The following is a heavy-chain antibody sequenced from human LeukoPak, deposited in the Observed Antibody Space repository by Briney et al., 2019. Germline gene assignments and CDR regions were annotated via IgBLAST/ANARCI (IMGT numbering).Heavy chain of an antibody. Sequence: GRSLRLPCAASGFTFSSYGMHWVRQAPGKGLEWVAVISYDGSNQYYADSVKGRFTISRDNSKSTLYLQMNSLRAEDTAVYYCAKGIYGDSGAFIDYWGQGTLVTVSS. V-gene: IGHV3-30*18. D-gene: IGHD4-17*01. CDR2: ISYDGSNQ. J-gene: IGHJ4*02. CDR1: GFTFSSYG. CDR3: AKGIYGDSGAFIDY.